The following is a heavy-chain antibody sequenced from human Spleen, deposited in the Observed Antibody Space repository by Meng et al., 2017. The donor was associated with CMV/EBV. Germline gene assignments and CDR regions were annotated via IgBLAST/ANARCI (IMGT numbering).Heavy chain of an antibody. D-gene: IGHD2-21*02. CDR1: GYTFASYD. CDR2: MDPNSGNS. V-gene: IGHV1-8*01. CDR3: ARRAYCGGGCYAGDDAFDL. Sequence: ASVKVSCKASGYTFASYDINWVRQATGQGLEWMAWMDPNSGNSGYAQKFQGRVTVTRNTSISTAYMELSSLRFDDTAVYFCARRAYCGGGCYAGDDAFDLWGQGTMVTVSS. J-gene: IGHJ3*01.